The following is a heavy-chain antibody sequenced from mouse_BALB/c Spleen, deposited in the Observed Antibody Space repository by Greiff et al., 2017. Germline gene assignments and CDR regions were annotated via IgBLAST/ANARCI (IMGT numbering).Heavy chain of an antibody. CDR2: IWRGGST. J-gene: IGHJ3*01. CDR1: GFSLTSYG. V-gene: IGHV2-5-1*01. D-gene: IGHD2-4*01. Sequence: VQGVESGPSLVQPSQSLSITCTVSGFSLTSYGVHWVRQSPGKGLEWLGVIWRGGSTDYNAAFMSRLSITKDNSKSQVFFKMNSLQADDTAIYYCAKTPYDYLAWFAYWGQGTLVTVSA. CDR3: AKTPYDYLAWFAY.